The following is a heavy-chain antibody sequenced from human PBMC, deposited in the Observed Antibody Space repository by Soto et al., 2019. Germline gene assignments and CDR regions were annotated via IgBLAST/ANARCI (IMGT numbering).Heavy chain of an antibody. CDR1: GGSFSGYY. Sequence: SETLSLTCAVYGGSFSGYYWSWIRQPPGKGLEWIGEINHSGSTNYNPSLKSRVTISVDTSKNQFSLKLSSVTAADTAVYYCARSFSLSIAALTKRNWFDPWGQGTLVTVSS. D-gene: IGHD6-6*01. CDR2: INHSGST. V-gene: IGHV4-34*01. CDR3: ARSFSLSIAALTKRNWFDP. J-gene: IGHJ5*02.